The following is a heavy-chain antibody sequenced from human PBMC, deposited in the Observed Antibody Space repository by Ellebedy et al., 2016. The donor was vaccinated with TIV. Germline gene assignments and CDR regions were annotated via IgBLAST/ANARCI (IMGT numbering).Heavy chain of an antibody. CDR1: GYTFTSYD. V-gene: IGHV1-8*01. CDR2: MNPNSGNT. D-gene: IGHD5-12*01. Sequence: ASVKVSXKASGYTFTSYDINWVRQATGQGLEWMGWMNPNSGNTGYAQKFQGRVTMTRNTSISTAYMELRSLRSDDTAVYYCARDGAATGYSGYDTSFDYWGQGTLVTVSS. CDR3: ARDGAATGYSGYDTSFDY. J-gene: IGHJ4*02.